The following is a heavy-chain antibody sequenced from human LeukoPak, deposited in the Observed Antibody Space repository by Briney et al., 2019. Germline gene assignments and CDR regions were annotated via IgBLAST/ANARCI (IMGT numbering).Heavy chain of an antibody. CDR2: ISTYNGNT. J-gene: IGHJ3*01. CDR3: ARDRYPSSGYYYEDTFQV. D-gene: IGHD3-22*01. V-gene: IGHV1-18*01. Sequence: ASVKVSCKASGYSFNTYALNWVRLAPGQGFEWMGWISTYNGNTKYAEKVQGRVTMTIDTSTSTTYMELRSLTSDDTAVYYCARDRYPSSGYYYEDTFQVWGQGTMVTVSS. CDR1: GYSFNTYA.